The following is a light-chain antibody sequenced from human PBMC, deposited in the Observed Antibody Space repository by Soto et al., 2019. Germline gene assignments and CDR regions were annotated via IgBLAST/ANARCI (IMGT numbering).Light chain of an antibody. CDR2: DVS. CDR3: CSYAGRYTWV. J-gene: IGLJ3*02. CDR1: SSDVGGYNY. V-gene: IGLV2-11*01. Sequence: QSALTQPRSVSGSPGQSVIISCTGTSSDVGGYNYVSWYQQHPGKAPKLMIYDVSQRPSGVPDRFSGSKSASTASLTISGLQAEDEADYYCCSYAGRYTWVFGGGTKVTVL.